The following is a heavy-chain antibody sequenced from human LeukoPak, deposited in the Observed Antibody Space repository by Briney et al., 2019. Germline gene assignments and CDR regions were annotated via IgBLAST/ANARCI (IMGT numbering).Heavy chain of an antibody. CDR2: VIPIFGIA. Sequence: ASVKVSCKASGGTFSSYAISWVRQAPGQGLEWMGRVIPIFGIANYAQKFQGRVTITADKSTSTAYMELSSLRSEDTAVYYCARDLSGSTTWGQGTLVTVSS. V-gene: IGHV1-69*04. D-gene: IGHD1-26*01. J-gene: IGHJ5*02. CDR1: GGTFSSYA. CDR3: ARDLSGSTT.